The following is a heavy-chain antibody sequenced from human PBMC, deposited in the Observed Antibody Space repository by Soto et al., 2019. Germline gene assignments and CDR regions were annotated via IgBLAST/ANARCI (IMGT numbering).Heavy chain of an antibody. Sequence: PSETQSLTCTVSGGSISSGGYYWSWIRQHPGKGLEWIGYIYYSGSTYYNPSLKSRVTISVDTSKNQFSLKLSSVTAADTAVYYCARVRRYYDSSGYYYFDYWGQGTLVTVSS. D-gene: IGHD3-22*01. V-gene: IGHV4-31*03. CDR2: IYYSGST. CDR3: ARVRRYYDSSGYYYFDY. CDR1: GGSISSGGYY. J-gene: IGHJ4*02.